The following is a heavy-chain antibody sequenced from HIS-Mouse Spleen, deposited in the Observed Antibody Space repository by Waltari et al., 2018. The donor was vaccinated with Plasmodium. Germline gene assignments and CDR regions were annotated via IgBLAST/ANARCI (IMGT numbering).Heavy chain of an antibody. J-gene: IGHJ2*01. CDR1: GFTFSSYS. Sequence: EVQLVESGGGLVKPGGSLRLSCAASGFTFSSYSMNWVRQAPGKGLEWCSSISSSSSYRYYADSVKGRFTISRDNAKNSLYLQMNSLRAEDTAVYYCAREDILTGYYNDYWYFDLWGRGTLVTVSS. V-gene: IGHV3-21*01. D-gene: IGHD3-9*01. CDR2: ISSSSSYR. CDR3: AREDILTGYYNDYWYFDL.